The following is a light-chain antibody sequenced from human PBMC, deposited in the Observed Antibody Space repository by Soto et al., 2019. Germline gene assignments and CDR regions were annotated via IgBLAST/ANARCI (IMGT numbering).Light chain of an antibody. CDR3: QQYKSYSVT. Sequence: DIQMTQTPCTLSASVRGGVTVACRASQRISTWLAWYQQKPGKAPKLLISDASSLETGVPSRFSGSGSGTEFTLTIYSLQPDDFATYYCQQYKSYSVTFGQGTRLEIK. J-gene: IGKJ5*01. CDR1: QRISTW. V-gene: IGKV1-5*01. CDR2: DAS.